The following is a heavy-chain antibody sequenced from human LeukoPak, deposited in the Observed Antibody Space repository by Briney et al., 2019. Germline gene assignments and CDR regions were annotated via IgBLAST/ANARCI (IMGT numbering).Heavy chain of an antibody. D-gene: IGHD2/OR15-2a*01. CDR3: ARWAVQYYVPYYFDY. CDR1: GFTFRSFG. Sequence: GGSVRLSCAASGFTFRSFGMNWVRRAPGKGLEWVAGIGASGDSSYYADSMKGRFTISRDNSKSTLYLQIHSLTVEDTAVYYCARWAVQYYVPYYFDYWGQGTVVTVSS. CDR2: IGASGDSS. J-gene: IGHJ4*02. V-gene: IGHV3-23*01.